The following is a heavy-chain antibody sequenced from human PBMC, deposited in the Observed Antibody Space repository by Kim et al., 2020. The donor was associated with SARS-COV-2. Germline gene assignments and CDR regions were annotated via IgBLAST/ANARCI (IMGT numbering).Heavy chain of an antibody. D-gene: IGHD2-21*02. V-gene: IGHV1-46*01. CDR3: AREPRRDIVVVTPVLDALDI. Sequence: ASVKVSCKASGYTFTSYYIHWVRQAPGQGLEWMGIINPSSDSTTIAKNFQGRVTITRDTSTTTVYMELSSLRSEDTAVYYCAREPRRDIVVVTPVLDALDIWGQGTMVTVSS. CDR1: GYTFTSYY. CDR2: INPSSDST. J-gene: IGHJ3*02.